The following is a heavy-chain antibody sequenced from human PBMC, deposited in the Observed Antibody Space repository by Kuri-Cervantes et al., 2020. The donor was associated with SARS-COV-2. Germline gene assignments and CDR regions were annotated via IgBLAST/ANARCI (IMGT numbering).Heavy chain of an antibody. J-gene: IGHJ4*02. CDR1: GGSISSYY. V-gene: IGHV4-59*01. CDR2: IYYSGST. Sequence: SETLSLTCTVSGGSISSYYWSWIRQPPGKGLKWIGYIYYSGSTNYNPSLKSRVTISVDTSKNQFSLKLSSVTAADTAVYYCARLEGLYDFWSGYQYYFDYWGQGTLVTVSS. D-gene: IGHD3-3*01. CDR3: ARLEGLYDFWSGYQYYFDY.